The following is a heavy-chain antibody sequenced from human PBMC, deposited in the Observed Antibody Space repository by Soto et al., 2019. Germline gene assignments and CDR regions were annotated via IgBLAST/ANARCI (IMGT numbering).Heavy chain of an antibody. J-gene: IGHJ5*02. Sequence: TLSLTCTVSGGSISSGGYYWSWIRQHPGKGLEWIGYIYYSGSTYYNPSLKSRVTISVDTSKNQFSLKLSSVTAADTAVYYCAREYCSGGSCYSDNWFDPWGQGTLVTVSS. CDR1: GGSISSGGYY. CDR3: AREYCSGGSCYSDNWFDP. D-gene: IGHD2-15*01. CDR2: IYYSGST. V-gene: IGHV4-31*03.